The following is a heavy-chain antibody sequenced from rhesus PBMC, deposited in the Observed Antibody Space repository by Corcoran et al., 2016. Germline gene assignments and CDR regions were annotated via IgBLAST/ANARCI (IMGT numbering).Heavy chain of an antibody. CDR2: INGNSRST. Sequence: QVQLQESGPGLVKPSETLSLTCAVSGGSFSSYWWSWIRQPPGKGLEWIGKINGNSRSTNYNPSLKCRVTILKDASNNQFSLNLGSVPAADTAVSYCASRRYSSWLNAFDFWGQGLRVTVSS. CDR1: GGSFSSYW. V-gene: IGHV4-80*01. CDR3: ASRRYSSWLNAFDF. J-gene: IGHJ3*01. D-gene: IGHD6-13*01.